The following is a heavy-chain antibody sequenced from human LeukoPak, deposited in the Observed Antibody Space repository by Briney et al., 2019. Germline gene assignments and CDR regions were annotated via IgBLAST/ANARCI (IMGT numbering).Heavy chain of an antibody. Sequence: GGSLTLSCAASGFTFSSYAMSWVRQAPGKGLEWVSAISGSGGSTYYADSVKGRFTIPRDNTKNTLYLQMNSLRAEDTAVYYCAKDVGYCSNTSCYTFDYWGQGTLVTVSS. CDR3: AKDVGYCSNTSCYTFDY. CDR1: GFTFSSYA. CDR2: ISGSGGST. D-gene: IGHD2-2*02. V-gene: IGHV3-23*01. J-gene: IGHJ4*02.